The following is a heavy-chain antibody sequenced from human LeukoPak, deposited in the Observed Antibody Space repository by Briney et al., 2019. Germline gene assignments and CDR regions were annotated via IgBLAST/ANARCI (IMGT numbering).Heavy chain of an antibody. CDR1: GFTFSSYA. D-gene: IGHD2-2*01. V-gene: IGHV3-23*01. J-gene: IGHJ6*02. Sequence: PGVSLRLSCAASGFTFSSYAMSWLPPAPGKGLKWVTATNGSGGSTYYADSVKGRFTISRDNSKNTLYLQMNSLRAEDTAIYYCAKSRGDSTSAYGLDVWGQGTTVTVFS. CDR3: AKSRGDSTSAYGLDV. CDR2: TNGSGGST.